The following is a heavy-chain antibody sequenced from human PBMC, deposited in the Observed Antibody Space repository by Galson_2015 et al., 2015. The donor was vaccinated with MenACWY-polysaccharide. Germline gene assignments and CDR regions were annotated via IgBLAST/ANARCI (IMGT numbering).Heavy chain of an antibody. Sequence: AGKGLEWIGRIYGSGLTNHNASLKNRLTISIDTSKDQFSLKLSSVTAADTAVYYCAREGLWHRDYVWYFDLWGRGTLVTVSS. CDR3: AREGLWHRDYVWYFDL. CDR2: IYGSGLT. D-gene: IGHD4-17*01. V-gene: IGHV4-61*02. J-gene: IGHJ2*01.